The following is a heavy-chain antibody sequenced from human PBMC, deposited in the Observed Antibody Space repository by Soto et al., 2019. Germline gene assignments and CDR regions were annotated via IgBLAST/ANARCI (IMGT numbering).Heavy chain of an antibody. CDR1: GFTVNNNY. J-gene: IGHJ4*02. V-gene: IGHV3-66*01. CDR2: IYAGDST. CDR3: ARVSPPPDY. Sequence: PGGSLRLSCAASGFTVNNNYMSWVRQVPGKGLEWVSSIYAGDSTFYADSVRGRFTISRDNSQNTVYLQMNSLRAEDTAVYYCARVSPPPDYWGQGNLVTVSS.